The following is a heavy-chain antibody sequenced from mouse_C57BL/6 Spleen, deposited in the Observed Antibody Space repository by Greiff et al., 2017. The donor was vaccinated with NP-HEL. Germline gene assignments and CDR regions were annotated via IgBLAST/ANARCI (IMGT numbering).Heavy chain of an antibody. Sequence: QVQLKESGAELVKPGASVKISCKASGYTFTDYYINWVKQRPGQGLEWIGKISPGSGSTYYNEKFKGKATLTADKSSSTAYMQLSSLTSEDSAVYFCARDSSSWFAYWGQGTLVTVSA. J-gene: IGHJ3*01. CDR2: ISPGSGST. CDR3: ARDSSSWFAY. CDR1: GYTFTDYY. V-gene: IGHV1-77*01. D-gene: IGHD1-1*01.